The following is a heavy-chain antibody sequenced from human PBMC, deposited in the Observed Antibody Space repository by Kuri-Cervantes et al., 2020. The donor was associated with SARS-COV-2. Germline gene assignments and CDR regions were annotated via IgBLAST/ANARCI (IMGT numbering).Heavy chain of an antibody. V-gene: IGHV4-61*01. D-gene: IGHD3-10*01. Sequence: SETLSLTCTVSGGSVSSGSYYWSWIRQPPGKGLEWIGYIYYSGSTNYNPSLKSRVTISVDTSKNQFSLKLSSVTAADTAVYYCARVPYRGARYNWFDPWGQGTLVTVSS. J-gene: IGHJ5*02. CDR3: ARVPYRGARYNWFDP. CDR1: GGSVSSGSYY. CDR2: IYYSGST.